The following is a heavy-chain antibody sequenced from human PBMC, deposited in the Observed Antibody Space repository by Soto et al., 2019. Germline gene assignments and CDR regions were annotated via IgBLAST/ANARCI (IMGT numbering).Heavy chain of an antibody. CDR3: AREDIQDIVAVVVAPEGLRH. Sequence: QVQLVQSGAEVKKPGASVKVSCKASGYTFTSYGISWVRQAPGQGLEWMGRISGYNGNSNYAQNLQGRVTMTTDTSTSKGYMELSSLRPGDTAAYYCAREDIQDIVAVVVAPEGLRHWGQGTLVTVSS. D-gene: IGHD2-15*01. J-gene: IGHJ4*02. CDR2: ISGYNGNS. CDR1: GYTFTSYG. V-gene: IGHV1-18*01.